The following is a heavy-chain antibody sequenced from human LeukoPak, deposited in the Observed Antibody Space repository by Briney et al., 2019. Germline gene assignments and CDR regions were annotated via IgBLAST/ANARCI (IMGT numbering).Heavy chain of an antibody. CDR1: GGSISSYY. D-gene: IGHD5-24*01. CDR2: IYYSGST. Sequence: SETLSLTCTVSGGSISSYYWSWIRQPPGKGLEWIGYIYYSGSTNYNPSLKSRVTISVDTSKNQFSLKLSSVTAADTAVYYCASGWRDGYNSYYYYYGMDVWGQGTTVTVSS. J-gene: IGHJ6*02. V-gene: IGHV4-59*08. CDR3: ASGWRDGYNSYYYYYGMDV.